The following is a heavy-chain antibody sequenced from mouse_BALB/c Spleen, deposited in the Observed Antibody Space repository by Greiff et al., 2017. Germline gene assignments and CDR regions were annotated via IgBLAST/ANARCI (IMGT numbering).Heavy chain of an antibody. D-gene: IGHD2-10*02. CDR3: SRRGPYGNYFDY. Sequence: VQLKQSGPELMKPGASVKISCKASGYSFTSYYMHWVKQSHGKSLEWIGYIDPFNGGTSYNQKFKGKATLTVDKSSSTAYMHLSSLTSEDSAVYYCSRRGPYGNYFDYWGQGTTLTVSS. CDR2: IDPFNGGT. J-gene: IGHJ2*01. V-gene: IGHV1S135*01. CDR1: GYSFTSYY.